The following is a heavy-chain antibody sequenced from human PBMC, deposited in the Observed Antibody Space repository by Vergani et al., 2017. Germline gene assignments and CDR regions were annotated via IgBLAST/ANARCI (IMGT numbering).Heavy chain of an antibody. CDR2: ISWNSGSI. CDR3: AKDRVVRGVLGY. J-gene: IGHJ4*02. CDR1: GFTFDDYA. D-gene: IGHD3-10*01. Sequence: EVQLVESGGGLVQPGRSLRLSCAASGFTFDDYAMHWVRQAPGKGLEWVSGISWNSGSIGYADSVKGRFTISRDNAKNSLYLQMNSLRAEDTAVYYCAKDRVVRGVLGYWGQGTLVTVSS. V-gene: IGHV3-9*01.